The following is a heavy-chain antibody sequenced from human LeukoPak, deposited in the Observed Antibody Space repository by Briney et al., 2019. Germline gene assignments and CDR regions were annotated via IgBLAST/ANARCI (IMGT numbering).Heavy chain of an antibody. CDR1: GFTFSSYA. D-gene: IGHD1-7*01. V-gene: IGHV3-23*01. J-gene: IGHJ3*02. CDR2: ISGSGGST. Sequence: GGSLRLSCAASGFTFSSYAMSWVRQAPGKGLEWVSAISGSGGSTYYADSVKGRFTISRDNSKNTLYLQMNSLRAEDTAVYYCANLPWGDGTGTTQPRGNAFDIWGQGTMVTVSS. CDR3: ANLPWGDGTGTTQPRGNAFDI.